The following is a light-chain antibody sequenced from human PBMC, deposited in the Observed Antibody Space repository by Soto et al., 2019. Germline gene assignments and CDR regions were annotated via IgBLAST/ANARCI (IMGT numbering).Light chain of an antibody. CDR1: QSVSSNY. CDR3: QQYGSSPPT. V-gene: IGKV3-20*01. CDR2: AAS. Sequence: EIVLTQSPGTLSLSPGERAPLSCRASQSVSSNYLAWYQQKPGQAPRFLIYAASSRATDIPDRFSGSGSGTDFTLTISRLQPEDFAVYYCQQYGSSPPTFGQGTRLEI. J-gene: IGKJ5*01.